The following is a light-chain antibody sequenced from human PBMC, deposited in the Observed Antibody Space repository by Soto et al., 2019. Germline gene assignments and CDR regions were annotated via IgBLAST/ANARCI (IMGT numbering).Light chain of an antibody. CDR1: QSISSW. CDR2: DAS. Sequence: DIQMTQSPSTLSASVGDSVTITCRASQSISSWLAWYQQRPGKAPKVLIYDASSLQSGVPSRFSGSGSGTEFPLTISSLQPDDFATYYCQQSNIYPWTFGQGTEVEIK. V-gene: IGKV1-5*01. J-gene: IGKJ1*01. CDR3: QQSNIYPWT.